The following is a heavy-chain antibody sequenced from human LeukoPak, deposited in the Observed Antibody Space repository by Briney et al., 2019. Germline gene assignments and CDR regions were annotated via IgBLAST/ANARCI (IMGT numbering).Heavy chain of an antibody. CDR1: GGSVSSYY. D-gene: IGHD1-26*01. CDR2: IYYSGST. Sequence: PSETLSLTCTVSGGSVSSYYWSWIRQPPGKGLDWIGYIYYSGSTNYNPSLKSRVTISVDTSKNQFSLKLNSITTADTAVYYCARVRLSGTYLDAFDIWGQGTMVTVSS. CDR3: ARVRLSGTYLDAFDI. V-gene: IGHV4-59*02. J-gene: IGHJ3*02.